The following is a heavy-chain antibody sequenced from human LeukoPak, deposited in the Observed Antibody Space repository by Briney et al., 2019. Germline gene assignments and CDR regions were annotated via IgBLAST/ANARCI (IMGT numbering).Heavy chain of an antibody. CDR3: ARDIGYHTFDY. CDR2: IKEDGSDK. V-gene: IGHV3-7*05. D-gene: IGHD5-12*01. Sequence: PGGSLRLSCAASGFTFSNFWMAWVRQAPGKGLEWVAHIKEDGSDKKYVDSVKGRFTISRDNPKNSLHLQMNSLRAEDTAVYYCARDIGYHTFDYWGQGGLVTVSS. CDR1: GFTFSNFW. J-gene: IGHJ4*02.